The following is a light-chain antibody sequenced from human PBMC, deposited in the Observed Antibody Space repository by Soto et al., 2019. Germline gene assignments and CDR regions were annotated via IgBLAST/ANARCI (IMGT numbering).Light chain of an antibody. CDR3: QQRSNWPPLT. J-gene: IGKJ4*01. CDR2: DAS. Sequence: EIVLTQSPTTLSLSPGERATLSCRASQSVDNYLAWYQQKPGQAPRLLIYDASNRATGIPARFSGSGSGTDFTLTISSLQPEDFAVYYCQQRSNWPPLTFGGGTKVEIK. CDR1: QSVDNY. V-gene: IGKV3-11*01.